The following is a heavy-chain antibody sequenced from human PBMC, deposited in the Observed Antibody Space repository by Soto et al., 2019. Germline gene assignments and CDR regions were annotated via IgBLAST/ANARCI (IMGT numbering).Heavy chain of an antibody. CDR2: IYYSGST. J-gene: IGHJ6*02. D-gene: IGHD6-6*01. CDR1: GGSISSGDYY. Sequence: SETLSVTCTVSGGSISSGDYYWSWIRQPPGKGLEWIGYIYYSGSTYYNPSLKSRVTISVDTSKNQFSLKLSSVTAADTAVYYCAREVVAARLLDNMNYGMAVWGQGTTVTDSS. V-gene: IGHV4-30-4*02. CDR3: AREVVAARLLDNMNYGMAV.